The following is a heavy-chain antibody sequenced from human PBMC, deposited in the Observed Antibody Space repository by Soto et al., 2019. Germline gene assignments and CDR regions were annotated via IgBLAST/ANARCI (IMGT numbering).Heavy chain of an antibody. J-gene: IGHJ4*02. CDR1: GYIFTDYY. CDR3: ARAKGFPIRS. Sequence: SVKVAFKASGYIFTDYYMPWVRQAPGQQLGWMGRIIPICGTANYAQKFQGRVTITADESTSTAYMELSSLRSEDTAVYYCARAKGFPIRSWGQGTLVTVSS. V-gene: IGHV1-69*01. CDR2: IIPICGTA.